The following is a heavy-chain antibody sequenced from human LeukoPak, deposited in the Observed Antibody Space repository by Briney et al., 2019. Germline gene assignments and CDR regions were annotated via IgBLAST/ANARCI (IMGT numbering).Heavy chain of an antibody. CDR3: ARDLGMVAHDAFDI. J-gene: IGHJ3*02. D-gene: IGHD1-26*01. CDR1: GGSMSSSNW. Sequence: SETLSLTCTVSGGSMSSSNWWSWVRQPPGKGLEWIGEIYHTGNTNYNPSLKSRVTISVGKPKNQFSLNLTSVTAADTAVYYCARDLGMVAHDAFDIWGQGTMVTVSS. V-gene: IGHV4-4*02. CDR2: IYHTGNT.